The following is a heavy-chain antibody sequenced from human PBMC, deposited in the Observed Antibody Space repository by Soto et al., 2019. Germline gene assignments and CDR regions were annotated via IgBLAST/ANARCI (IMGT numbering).Heavy chain of an antibody. D-gene: IGHD3-10*01. J-gene: IGHJ6*02. V-gene: IGHV1-18*01. CDR2: ISAHNGNT. CDR1: GYTFSSYG. CDR3: ARVRYHYGSGSYYYYGMDV. Sequence: ASVKVSCKASGYTFSSYGISWLRQAPGQGLEWMGWISAHNGNTNYAQRLQDRVTMTTDTSTSIVNMELRSLRSDDTAVYYCARVRYHYGSGSYYYYGMDVWGQGTTVTVSS.